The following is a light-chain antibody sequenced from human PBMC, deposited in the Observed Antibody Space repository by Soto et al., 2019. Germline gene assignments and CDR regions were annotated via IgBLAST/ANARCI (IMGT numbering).Light chain of an antibody. CDR1: QSVHTK. CDR2: GAS. V-gene: IGKV3-15*01. CDR3: QQYTAWPWT. Sequence: EILMTQSPATLSVSPGERATLSCRASQSVHTKVAWYQQKPGQPPRLLISGASTRAPDFPGRFSGDGSGTEFTLTISSVQSEDFAMYHCQQYTAWPWTFGQETKVEVK. J-gene: IGKJ1*01.